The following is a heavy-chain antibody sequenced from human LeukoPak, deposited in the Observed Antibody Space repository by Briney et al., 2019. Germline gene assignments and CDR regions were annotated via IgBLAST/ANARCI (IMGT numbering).Heavy chain of an antibody. Sequence: GGSLRLSCAASGFTFSSHAMTWVRQAPGKGLEWVAIIKEDGSEKYYVDSMKGRFTISRDNAKNSLFLQMNSLRAEDTAIYYCTTDTWYSAGHWGQGTLVTVSS. D-gene: IGHD2-15*01. CDR1: GFTFSSHA. CDR2: IKEDGSEK. V-gene: IGHV3-7*03. J-gene: IGHJ4*02. CDR3: TTDTWYSAGH.